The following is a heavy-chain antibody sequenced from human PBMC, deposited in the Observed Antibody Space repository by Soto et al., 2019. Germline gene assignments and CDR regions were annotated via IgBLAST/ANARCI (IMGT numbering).Heavy chain of an antibody. CDR3: ARLTSGGQYAFDI. CDR2: INPNSGGT. D-gene: IGHD2-15*01. Sequence: QVQLVQSGAEVKKPGASVKVSCKASGYTFTGYYMHWVRQAPGQGLEWMGWINPNSGGTNYAQKFQGWVTMTRDTSISTAYMELSRLRSDETAVYYCARLTSGGQYAFDIWGQGTMATVSS. J-gene: IGHJ3*02. CDR1: GYTFTGYY. V-gene: IGHV1-2*04.